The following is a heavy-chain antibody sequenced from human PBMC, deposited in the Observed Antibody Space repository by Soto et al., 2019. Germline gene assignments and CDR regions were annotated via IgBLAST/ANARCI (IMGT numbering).Heavy chain of an antibody. CDR3: ARDIRGDSRGADY. CDR1: GGSVTRGTYY. V-gene: IGHV4-61*01. D-gene: IGHD3-22*01. Sequence: SQTLSLTCTVSGGSVTRGTYYWSWIRQPPGKGLEWIGYIFYTGSTNYNPSLKSRVTIAIDTSKNQFSLKLSSVTAADTAVYYCARDIRGDSRGADYWRQATLGTGTS. J-gene: IGHJ4*02. CDR2: IFYTGST.